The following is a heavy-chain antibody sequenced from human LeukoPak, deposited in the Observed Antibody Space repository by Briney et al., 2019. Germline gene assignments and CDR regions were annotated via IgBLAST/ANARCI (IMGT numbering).Heavy chain of an antibody. J-gene: IGHJ4*01. CDR3: AKDMGIAVAGHGDY. D-gene: IGHD6-19*01. CDR1: GFTFDDYA. Sequence: PGRSLRLSCAASGFTFDDYAMHWVRQAPGKGLEWVSGISWNSGSIGYADSVKGRFTISRDNAKNSLYLQMNSLRAEDTALYYCAKDMGIAVAGHGDYWGHGTLVTVSS. CDR2: ISWNSGSI. V-gene: IGHV3-9*01.